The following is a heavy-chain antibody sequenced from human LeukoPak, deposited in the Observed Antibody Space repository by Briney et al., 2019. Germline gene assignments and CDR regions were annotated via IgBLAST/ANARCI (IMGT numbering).Heavy chain of an antibody. CDR1: GFTFSSYA. CDR3: AKQLTINYYDSSGYSTSLDY. CDR2: ISYDGSNK. Sequence: GGSLRLSCAASGFTFSSYAMHWVRQAPGKGLEWVAVISYDGSNKYYADSVKGRFTISRDNSRNTLYLQMNSLRAEDTAVYYCAKQLTINYYDSSGYSTSLDYWGQGTLVTVSS. V-gene: IGHV3-30-3*02. D-gene: IGHD3-22*01. J-gene: IGHJ4*02.